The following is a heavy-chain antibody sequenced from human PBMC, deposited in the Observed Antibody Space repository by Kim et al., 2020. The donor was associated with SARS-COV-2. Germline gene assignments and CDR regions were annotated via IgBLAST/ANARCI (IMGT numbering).Heavy chain of an antibody. CDR2: ISPDGTST. D-gene: IGHD3-10*01. Sequence: GGSLRLSCAASEFTFSNYWMNWVRQAPGKGLVWVSRISPDGTSTSYADSVRGRFTISRDNVKNTLSLQMNSLRGEDTAVYYCVRDGVADLLADYGMDVWGQGTTVTVSS. CDR1: EFTFSNYW. J-gene: IGHJ6*02. CDR3: VRDGVADLLADYGMDV. V-gene: IGHV3-74*01.